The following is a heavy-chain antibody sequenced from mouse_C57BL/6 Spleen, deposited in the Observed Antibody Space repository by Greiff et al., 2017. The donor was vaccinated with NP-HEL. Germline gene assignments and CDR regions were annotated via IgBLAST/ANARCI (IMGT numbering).Heavy chain of an antibody. V-gene: IGHV1-52*01. CDR1: GYTFTSYW. CDR2: IDPSDSET. CDR3: ATDSSGFWFAY. D-gene: IGHD3-2*02. J-gene: IGHJ3*01. Sequence: QVQLKQPGAELVRPGSSVKLSCKASGYTFTSYWMHWVKQRPIQGLEWIGNIDPSDSETHYNQKFKDKATLTVDKSSSTAYMQLSSLTSEDSAVYYCATDSSGFWFAYWGQGTLVTVSA.